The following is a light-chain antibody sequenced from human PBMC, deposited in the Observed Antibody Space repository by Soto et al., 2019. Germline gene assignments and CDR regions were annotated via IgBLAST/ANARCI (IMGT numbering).Light chain of an antibody. J-gene: IGKJ1*01. CDR1: QSVSNY. CDR2: DAS. V-gene: IGKV3-11*01. Sequence: EIVLTQSPGTLSLSPGERATLSCWASQSVSNYFVWYQQKPGQAPRLLIYDASKRATGIPARFSGSGSGTDFTLTISSLEPEDFAVYYCQQRSIWPWTFGQGTKWIS. CDR3: QQRSIWPWT.